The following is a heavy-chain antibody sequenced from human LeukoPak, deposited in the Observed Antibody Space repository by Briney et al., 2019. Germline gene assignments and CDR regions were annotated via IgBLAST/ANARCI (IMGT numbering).Heavy chain of an antibody. J-gene: IGHJ4*02. V-gene: IGHV3-30*04. Sequence: HTGGSLRLSCAASGFTFSSYAMHWVRQAPGKGLEWVAVISYDGSNKYYADSVKGRFTISRDNSKNTLYLQMNSLRAEDTAVYYCASSVVTAIDYWGQGTLVTVSS. D-gene: IGHD2-21*02. CDR2: ISYDGSNK. CDR3: ASSVVTAIDY. CDR1: GFTFSSYA.